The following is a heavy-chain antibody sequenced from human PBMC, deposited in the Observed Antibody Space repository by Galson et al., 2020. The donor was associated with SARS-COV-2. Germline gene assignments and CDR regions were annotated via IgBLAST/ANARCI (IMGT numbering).Heavy chain of an antibody. D-gene: IGHD1-26*01. V-gene: IGHV4-59*13. J-gene: IGHJ4*02. Sequence: ASETLSLTCTVSGVSISPYYWSWFRQPPGKRLEWLGYVYYTGSTNYNPSLESRVTMSVDTSQNEFSLKLRSVTAADTAVYYCGRYLLDSGTFTVDHWGQGTLVTVSS. CDR3: GRYLLDSGTFTVDH. CDR2: VYYTGST. CDR1: GVSISPYY.